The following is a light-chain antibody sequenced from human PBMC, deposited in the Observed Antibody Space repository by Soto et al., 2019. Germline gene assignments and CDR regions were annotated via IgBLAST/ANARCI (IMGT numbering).Light chain of an antibody. V-gene: IGKV3-20*01. CDR2: GAS. J-gene: IGKJ1*01. CDR1: QTVSNNY. CDR3: QQYSLSPWT. Sequence: DIVLTQSPGTLSLSPGERATLSCRASQTVSNNYLAWYQQRPGQAPRLLIYGASSRATGIPDRFVGSGSGTDFSLTIDTLEPEDLAMYHCQQYSLSPWTFCQGTKVQIK.